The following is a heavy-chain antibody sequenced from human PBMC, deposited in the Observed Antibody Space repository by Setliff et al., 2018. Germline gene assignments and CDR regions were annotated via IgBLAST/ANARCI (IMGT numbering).Heavy chain of an antibody. D-gene: IGHD2-2*01. CDR1: GYTFSNYG. CDR2: XXXXXXXX. J-gene: IGHJ3*02. V-gene: IGHV1-18*01. Sequence: ASVKVSCKASGYTFSNYGISWVRQAPGQGLEWXGXXXXXXXXXXXXXXXXXXXXXTTXXXXSTAYMEVRSLRSDDTAVYYCARAPGTVVVPASRSAFDIWGQGTMVTVSS. CDR3: ARAPGTVVVPASRSAFDI.